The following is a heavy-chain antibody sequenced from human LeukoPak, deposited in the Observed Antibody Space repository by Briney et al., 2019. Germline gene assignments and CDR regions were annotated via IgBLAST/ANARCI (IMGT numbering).Heavy chain of an antibody. V-gene: IGHV3-15*01. J-gene: IGHJ4*02. Sequence: GGSLRPSCAASGFTFSNAWMNSVRHAPGKGLEWVGRINEGGATAYSAPVKGRFTVSRDDSKNTLYLQMNSLKIEDTALYYCTTVSLRSHFDYWGQGTLVTVSS. CDR3: TTVSLRSHFDY. CDR2: INEGGAT. D-gene: IGHD5/OR15-5a*01. CDR1: GFTFSNAW.